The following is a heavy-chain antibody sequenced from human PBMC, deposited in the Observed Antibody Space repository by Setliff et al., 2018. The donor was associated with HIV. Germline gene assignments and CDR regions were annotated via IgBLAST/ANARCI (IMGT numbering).Heavy chain of an antibody. V-gene: IGHV4-34*01. J-gene: IGHJ5*01. CDR2: LNDRGHI. D-gene: IGHD1-7*01. CDR1: GDSFGDFY. Sequence: ASETLSLTCAMYGDSFGDFYWNWIRQAPGKGLEWIVELNDRGHINYNPSLKRRVTISVDTSKNQFSLKLNSVTAADTAVYYCARVRLELRQYWFDSWGQGSPVTVSS. CDR3: ARVRLELRQYWFDS.